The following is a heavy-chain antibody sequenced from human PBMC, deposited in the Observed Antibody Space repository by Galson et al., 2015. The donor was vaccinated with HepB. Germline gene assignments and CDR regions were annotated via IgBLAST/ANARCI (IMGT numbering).Heavy chain of an antibody. CDR3: AGSYDSSGYSNDY. V-gene: IGHV4-59*01. D-gene: IGHD3-22*01. Sequence: LTCTVSGGSISSYYWSWIRQPPGKGLEWIGYIYYSGSTNYNPSLKSRVTILVDTSKNQFSLKLSSVTAADTAVYYCAGSYDSSGYSNDYWGQGTLVTVSS. CDR1: GGSISSYY. J-gene: IGHJ4*02. CDR2: IYYSGST.